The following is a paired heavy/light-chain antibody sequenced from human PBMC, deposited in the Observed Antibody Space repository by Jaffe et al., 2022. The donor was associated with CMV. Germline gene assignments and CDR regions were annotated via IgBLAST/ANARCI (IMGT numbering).Light chain of an antibody. Sequence: ETVLTQSPVTVSVSPGERATLSCRASQHVGDTLAWYQQIPGQVPRLLIYSASIRATGIPARFSGSGSGTEFTLTISSLQSDDFAVYYCQQYNNWPLTFGQGTRLEI. CDR2: SAS. J-gene: IGKJ5*01. CDR3: QQYNNWPLT. V-gene: IGKV3-15*01. CDR1: QHVGDT.
Heavy chain of an antibody. CDR3: ANANYYGSGYMNL. D-gene: IGHD3-10*01. CDR1: GFTFNAYG. Sequence: QVQVVESGGGVVQPGRSLRLSCEASGFTFNAYGMHWVRQAPGKGLEWVAVISYDGSEKYYADSVEGRFTISRDNSKNTMYLQMNSLRVEDTSMYYCANANYYGSGYMNLWGRGTPVTVSS. V-gene: IGHV3-30*18. CDR2: ISYDGSEK. J-gene: IGHJ4*02.